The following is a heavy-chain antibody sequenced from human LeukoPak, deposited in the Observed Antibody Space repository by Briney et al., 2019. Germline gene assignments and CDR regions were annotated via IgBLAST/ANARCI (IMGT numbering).Heavy chain of an antibody. CDR1: GFTFSSYA. D-gene: IGHD1-26*01. J-gene: IGHJ4*02. CDR3: AKPQSREYFDY. V-gene: IGHV3-23*01. CDR2: ISVIGGST. Sequence: GGSLRLSCAASGFTFSSYAMSWVRQAPGKGLEGVSAISVIGGSTYYADSVKGRFTISRDNSKNTLYLQMNRLRAEDTAVYYCAKPQSREYFDYWGQGNLVTVSS.